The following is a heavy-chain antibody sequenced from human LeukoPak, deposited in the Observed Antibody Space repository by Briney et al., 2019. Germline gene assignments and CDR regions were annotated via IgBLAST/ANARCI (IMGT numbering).Heavy chain of an antibody. Sequence: GGSLRLSCAASGFSFSSCAMHWVRQAPGKGLEWVAVISYDGSNKYYADSVKGRFTISRDNSKNTLYLQMNSLRTEDTAVYYCAGSETVTRSVDYWGQGTLVTVSS. CDR1: GFSFSSCA. CDR2: ISYDGSNK. J-gene: IGHJ4*02. D-gene: IGHD4-17*01. CDR3: AGSETVTRSVDY. V-gene: IGHV3-30-3*01.